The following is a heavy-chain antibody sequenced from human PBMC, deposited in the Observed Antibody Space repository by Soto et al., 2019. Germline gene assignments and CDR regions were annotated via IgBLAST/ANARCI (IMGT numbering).Heavy chain of an antibody. D-gene: IGHD1-26*01. V-gene: IGHV3-23*01. Sequence: EVQLLESGGGLVQPGGSLRLSCAASGFTLSIYAMTWVRQTPGKGLEWVSSINTNGGSTFYADSVKGRFTISRDHSENTVYLQMNSLRVEDTAIYYCAKDPRVGASAAEYFQHWGQGTPVSVSS. CDR1: GFTLSIYA. CDR2: INTNGGST. CDR3: AKDPRVGASAAEYFQH. J-gene: IGHJ1*01.